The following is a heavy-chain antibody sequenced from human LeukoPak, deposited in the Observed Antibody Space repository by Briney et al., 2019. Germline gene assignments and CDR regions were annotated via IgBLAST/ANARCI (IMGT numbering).Heavy chain of an antibody. V-gene: IGHV4-4*07. CDR2: IHNSGST. Sequence: SETLSLTCSVSGDSISYFYWSWIRQAAGKGLEWIGRIHNSGSTDYNASLKSRVTMSVDTSKNQFSLKLSSVTAADTAVYFCVSLVDTAMIKTMFDYWAREPWSPSPQ. CDR1: GDSISYFY. D-gene: IGHD5-18*01. CDR3: VSLVDTAMIKTMFDY. J-gene: IGHJ4*02.